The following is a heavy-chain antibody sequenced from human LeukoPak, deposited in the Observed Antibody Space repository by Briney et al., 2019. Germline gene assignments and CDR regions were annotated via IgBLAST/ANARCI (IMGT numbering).Heavy chain of an antibody. J-gene: IGHJ4*02. D-gene: IGHD6-19*01. CDR1: RFTFSTSA. Sequence: PGGSLRLSCAASRFTFSTSALTWVRQAPGKGLEWVSGISGSGTSTYYADSVKGRFTISRDNSKNTLYLQMDGLRAEDTAVYYCAKVPPYSSGWYFDYWGQGTLVTVSS. CDR3: AKVPPYSSGWYFDY. V-gene: IGHV3-23*01. CDR2: ISGSGTST.